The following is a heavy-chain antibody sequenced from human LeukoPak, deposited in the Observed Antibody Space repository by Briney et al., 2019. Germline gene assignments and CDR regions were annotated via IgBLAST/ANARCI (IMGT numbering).Heavy chain of an antibody. CDR2: ISAYNGNT. CDR1: GYTFTSYG. CDR3: ARELVAVAIPGYYYYYMDV. J-gene: IGHJ6*03. V-gene: IGHV1-18*01. Sequence: ASVKVSCKASGYTFTSYGISWVRQAPGQGLEWMGWISAYNGNTNYAQKLQGRVTMTTDTSTSTAYMELRSLRSDDTAVYYCARELVAVAIPGYYYYYMDVWGKGTTVTVSS. D-gene: IGHD6-19*01.